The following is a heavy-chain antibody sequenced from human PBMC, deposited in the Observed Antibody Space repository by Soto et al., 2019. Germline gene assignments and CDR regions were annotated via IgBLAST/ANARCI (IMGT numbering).Heavy chain of an antibody. CDR1: RFTFSSYG. V-gene: IGHV3-33*01. CDR3: AREPYSSRQNVGYFDY. D-gene: IGHD6-13*01. CDR2: IWYEGSNE. J-gene: IGHJ4*02. Sequence: QVQLVESGGGVVQPGRSLRLSCAASRFTFSSYGMHWVRQAPGKGLEWVAFIWYEGSNEYYADSVKGRFTISRDNSKNTLYLEMNSLRAEDTAVYYCAREPYSSRQNVGYFDYWGQGTLVTVSS.